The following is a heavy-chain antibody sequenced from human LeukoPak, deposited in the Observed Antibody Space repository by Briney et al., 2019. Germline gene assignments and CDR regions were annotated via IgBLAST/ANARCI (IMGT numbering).Heavy chain of an antibody. CDR2: IYYSGST. V-gene: IGHV4-39*07. CDR1: GGSISSSSYY. Sequence: SETLSLTCTVSGGSISSSSYYWGWIRQPPGKGLEWIGSIYYSGSTYYNPSLKSRVTISVDTSKNQFSLKLSSVTAADTAVYYCARDPGWELLPFDYWGQGTLVTVSS. D-gene: IGHD1-26*01. J-gene: IGHJ4*02. CDR3: ARDPGWELLPFDY.